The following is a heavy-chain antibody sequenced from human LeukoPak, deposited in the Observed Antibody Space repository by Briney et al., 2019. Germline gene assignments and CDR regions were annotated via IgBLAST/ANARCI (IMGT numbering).Heavy chain of an antibody. V-gene: IGHV1-2*02. CDR3: ARFTVGFDY. CDR1: GYTFTGNY. Sequence: ASVNVSRTSAGYTFTGNYMYWVRLAPGQGLVWMGWINPNSGGTNYAQKFQGRVTMTRDTSISTAYMELSRLRSDDTAVYYCARFTVGFDYWGQGTLVTVSS. D-gene: IGHD1-26*01. CDR2: INPNSGGT. J-gene: IGHJ4*02.